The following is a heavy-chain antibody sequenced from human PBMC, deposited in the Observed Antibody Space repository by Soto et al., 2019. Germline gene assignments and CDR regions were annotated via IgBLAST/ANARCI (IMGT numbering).Heavy chain of an antibody. V-gene: IGHV4-59*01. CDR2: IYYSGST. CDR1: GGSISSYY. J-gene: IGHJ5*02. CDR3: VRDHSNYGGWFDP. Sequence: QVQLQESGPGLVKPSETLSLTCTVSGGSISSYYWSWIRQPPGKGLEWIGYIYYSGSTNYNPSLKSRVTISVDTSKNQFSLKLSSVTAADTAVYYCVRDHSNYGGWFDPWGQGTLVTVSS. D-gene: IGHD4-4*01.